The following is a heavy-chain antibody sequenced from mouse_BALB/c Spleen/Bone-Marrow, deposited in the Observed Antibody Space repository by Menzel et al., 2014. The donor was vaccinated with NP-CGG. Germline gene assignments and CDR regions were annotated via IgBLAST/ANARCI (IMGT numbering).Heavy chain of an antibody. CDR1: GYSFTDYF. V-gene: IGHV1-20*02. D-gene: IGHD3-1*01. J-gene: IGHJ3*01. CDR2: INPYNGDT. CDR3: ASGATAY. Sequence: VQLQHSGPELVKPGASVKISCKASGYSFTDYFMNWVMQSHGKSLEWIGRINPYNGDTFYNQKFKGKATLTIDKSSSTAHMELRSLASEDSAVYYCASGATAYWGQGTLVTVSA.